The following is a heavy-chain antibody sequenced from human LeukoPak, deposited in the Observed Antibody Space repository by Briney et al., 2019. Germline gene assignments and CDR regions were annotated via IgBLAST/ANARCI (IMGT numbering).Heavy chain of an antibody. CDR3: ARAGWIITSGIDY. D-gene: IGHD1-20*01. CDR2: IYHIGST. CDR1: GYSISRGYY. V-gene: IGHV4-38-2*01. Sequence: SETLSLTCGVSGYSISRGYYWAWIRQPPGTGLEWIGTIYHIGSTYYNPSLESRVTISVDKSKNEFSLNLNSVTAADTAVYYCARAGWIITSGIDYWGQGALATVSS. J-gene: IGHJ4*02.